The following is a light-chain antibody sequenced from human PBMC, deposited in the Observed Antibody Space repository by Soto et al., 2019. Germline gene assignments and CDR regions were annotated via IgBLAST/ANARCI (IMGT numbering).Light chain of an antibody. V-gene: IGLV1-40*01. CDR1: SSNIGAGYD. Sequence: QSVLTQPPSVSGAPGQRVTISCTGSSSNIGAGYDVHWCQQLPGTAPKLLIYGNSNRPSGVPDRFSGSKSATSASLAITGLQAEDEADYYCQSYDSSLSGSYVLGTGTKVTVL. J-gene: IGLJ1*01. CDR3: QSYDSSLSGSYV. CDR2: GNS.